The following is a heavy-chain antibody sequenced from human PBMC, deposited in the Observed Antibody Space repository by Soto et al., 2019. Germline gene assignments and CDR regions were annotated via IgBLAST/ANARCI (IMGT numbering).Heavy chain of an antibody. J-gene: IGHJ4*02. Sequence: EAHLLESGGGLVQPGGSLRLSCAASGFTFSNYAMSWVREDPGKGLEWFSAVTGGGGDTYYADSVRGRFTISRDNSDNTLYLQMNSLRAEDTAVYYCAKGSDGSRPYYFDHWGQGTLVTVSS. CDR3: AKGSDGSRPYYFDH. V-gene: IGHV3-23*01. D-gene: IGHD3-22*01. CDR1: GFTFSNYA. CDR2: VTGGGGDT.